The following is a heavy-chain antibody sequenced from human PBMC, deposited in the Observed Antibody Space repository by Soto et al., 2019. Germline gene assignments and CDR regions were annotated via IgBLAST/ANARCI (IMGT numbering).Heavy chain of an antibody. D-gene: IGHD3-10*01. CDR2: INHSGST. J-gene: IGHJ6*02. Sequence: SETLSLTCAVYGGSFSGYYWSWIRQPPGKGLEWIGEINHSGSTNYNPSLKSRVTILVDTSKNQFSLKLSSVTAADTAVYYCARGLPRITMVRGVSHGMDVWGQGTTVTVSS. V-gene: IGHV4-34*01. CDR3: ARGLPRITMVRGVSHGMDV. CDR1: GGSFSGYY.